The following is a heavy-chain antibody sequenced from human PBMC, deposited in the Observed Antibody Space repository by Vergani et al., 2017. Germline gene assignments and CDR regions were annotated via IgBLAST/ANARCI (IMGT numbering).Heavy chain of an antibody. CDR2: ISAYNGNT. Sequence: QVQLVQSGAEVKKPGASVKVSCKASGYTFTSYGISWVRQAPGQGLEWMGWISAYNGNTNYAQKLQGRVTMTTDTSTSTAYMELRSLRSEDTAVYYCARVVGTTIFGVNKLKYYYGMDVWGQGTTVTVSS. V-gene: IGHV1-18*01. CDR1: GYTFTSYG. CDR3: ARVVGTTIFGVNKLKYYYGMDV. D-gene: IGHD3-3*01. J-gene: IGHJ6*02.